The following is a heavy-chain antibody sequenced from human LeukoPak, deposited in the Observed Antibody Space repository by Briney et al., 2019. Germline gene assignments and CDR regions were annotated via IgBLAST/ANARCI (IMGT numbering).Heavy chain of an antibody. Sequence: ASVKVSCKASGYTFTGYYMHWVRQAPAQGLEWMGWIDPNSGGTNYAKNFRGRVTMTRDTSITTAYMELSGLRSDDTAVYYCARGVGSGWYFDLWGRGTLVTVSS. D-gene: IGHD3-10*01. CDR2: IDPNSGGT. CDR1: GYTFTGYY. V-gene: IGHV1-2*02. CDR3: ARGVGSGWYFDL. J-gene: IGHJ2*01.